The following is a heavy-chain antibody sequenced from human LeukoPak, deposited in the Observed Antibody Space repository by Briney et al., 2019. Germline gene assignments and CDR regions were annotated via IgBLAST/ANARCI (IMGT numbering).Heavy chain of an antibody. CDR3: AKDFVGSIPDAFDI. CDR1: GFTFSSYA. J-gene: IGHJ3*02. D-gene: IGHD2-15*01. V-gene: IGHV3-23*01. Sequence: GGSLRLSCAASGFTFSSYAMSWVRQAPGKGLEWASGISGSGASTYYAGSVQGRFSISRDNSENTLYLQMNSLRAEDTALYYCAKDFVGSIPDAFDIWGQGTMVTVSS. CDR2: ISGSGAST.